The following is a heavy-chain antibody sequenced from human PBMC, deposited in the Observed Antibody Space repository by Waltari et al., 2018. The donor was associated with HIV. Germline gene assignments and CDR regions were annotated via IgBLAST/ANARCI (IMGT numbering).Heavy chain of an antibody. Sequence: QLQLQESGPGLVKPSETLSLTCTVSGGSVSSSSYFWGWIRPPPGKGLEWVGGTYYTVGGYYNPSLKSRVTISVDTSKNQFSLKVTSVTAADTAVYYCARHALRVGAAYWNFDLWGRGTLVTVSS. CDR3: ARHALRVGAAYWNFDL. CDR1: GGSVSSSSYF. CDR2: TYYTVGG. V-gene: IGHV4-39*01. D-gene: IGHD1-26*01. J-gene: IGHJ2*01.